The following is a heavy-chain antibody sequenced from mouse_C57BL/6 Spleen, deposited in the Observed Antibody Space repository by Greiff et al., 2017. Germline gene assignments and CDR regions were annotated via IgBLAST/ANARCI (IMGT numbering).Heavy chain of an antibody. CDR1: GYTFTDYY. J-gene: IGHJ2*01. V-gene: IGHV1-26*01. CDR2: INPNNGDT. CDR3: ARRFITNWGDYFDS. D-gene: IGHD1-1*01. Sequence: VQLQQSGPELVKPGASVKISCKASGYTFTDYYMNWVKQSHGKSLEWIGDINPNNGDTNYNGKFKGKATLTADKSSSTAYMQLSSLTSEDSAVYFCARRFITNWGDYFDSWGQGTTLTVSS.